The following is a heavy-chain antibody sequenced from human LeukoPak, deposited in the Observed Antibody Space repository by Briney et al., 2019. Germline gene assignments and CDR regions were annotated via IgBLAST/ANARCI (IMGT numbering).Heavy chain of an antibody. Sequence: PSETLSLTCTVSGGSISSSSYYWGWIRQPPGKGLEWIGSIYYSGSTYYNPSLKSRVTISVDTSKNQFSLKLSSVTAADTAVYYCARLFGGYYDYWGQGTLVTVSS. D-gene: IGHD4-23*01. V-gene: IGHV4-39*01. CDR1: GGSISSSSYY. J-gene: IGHJ4*02. CDR2: IYYSGST. CDR3: ARLFGGYYDY.